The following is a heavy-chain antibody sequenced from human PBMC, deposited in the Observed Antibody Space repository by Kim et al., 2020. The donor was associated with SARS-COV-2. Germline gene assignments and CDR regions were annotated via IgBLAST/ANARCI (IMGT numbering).Heavy chain of an antibody. CDR3: ARISGYDGGYFDY. Sequence: NYEQKCTGRVAITAYESTSTAYMELSSLRSEDTAVYYCARISGYDGGYFDYWGQGTLVTVSS. J-gene: IGHJ4*02. V-gene: IGHV1-69*01. D-gene: IGHD5-12*01.